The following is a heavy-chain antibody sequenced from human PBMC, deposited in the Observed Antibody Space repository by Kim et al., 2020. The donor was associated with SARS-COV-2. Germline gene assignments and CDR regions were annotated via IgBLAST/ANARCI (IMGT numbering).Heavy chain of an antibody. J-gene: IGHJ6*02. Sequence: DSVKGRVTISIDNSKNTLKLQMNILRDEDTAVYYCHLSGASHSYYFSAMDVWGQGTTVTVSS. D-gene: IGHD1-26*01. V-gene: IGHV3-30*03. CDR3: HLSGASHSYYFSAMDV.